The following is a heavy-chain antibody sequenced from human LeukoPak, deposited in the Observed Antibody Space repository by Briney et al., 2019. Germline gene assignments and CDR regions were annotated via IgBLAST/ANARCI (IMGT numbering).Heavy chain of an antibody. CDR3: AKSDDSSGYYNGIVY. CDR1: GFTFSSHA. CDR2: LSGSGGTT. J-gene: IGHJ4*02. V-gene: IGHV3-23*01. D-gene: IGHD3-22*01. Sequence: HSGGSLRLSCAASGFTFSSHAMSWVRQAPGKGLEWVSSLSGSGGTTYHADSVKGRFTISRDNSKNTLYLQMNSLRAEDTAVYYCAKSDDSSGYYNGIVYWGQGTLVTVSS.